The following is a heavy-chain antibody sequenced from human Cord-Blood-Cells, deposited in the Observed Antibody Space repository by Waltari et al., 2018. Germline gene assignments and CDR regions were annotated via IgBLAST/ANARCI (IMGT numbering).Heavy chain of an antibody. CDR1: GGSISSSSYY. Sequence: QLQLQESGPGLVKPSETLSLTCTVSGGSISSSSYYWGWIRQPPGTGLEWIGSIYYSGSTYYNPSRKSRVTISVDTAKNQFSLKLSSVTAADTAVYYCARMSYWGSRAFDIWGQGTMVTVSS. CDR3: ARMSYWGSRAFDI. D-gene: IGHD7-27*01. V-gene: IGHV4-39*01. J-gene: IGHJ3*02. CDR2: IYYSGST.